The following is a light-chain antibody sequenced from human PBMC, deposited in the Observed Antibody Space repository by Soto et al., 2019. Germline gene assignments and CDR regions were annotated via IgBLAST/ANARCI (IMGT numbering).Light chain of an antibody. Sequence: EIVLTQSPGTLPLSPGERATLSCRASQSVSSSYLAWYQQKPGQAPRLLIYSASSRATGIPDRFSGSGSGTDFTLTISRLEPEDFAVYYCQRYGTSPYTFGQGTKLDIK. CDR1: QSVSSSY. V-gene: IGKV3-20*01. J-gene: IGKJ2*01. CDR3: QRYGTSPYT. CDR2: SAS.